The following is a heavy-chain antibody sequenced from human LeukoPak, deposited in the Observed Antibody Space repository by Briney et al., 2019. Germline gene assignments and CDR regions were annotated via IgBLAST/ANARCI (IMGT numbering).Heavy chain of an antibody. CDR2: IYSGGST. J-gene: IGHJ4*02. CDR1: GFTVSNNY. V-gene: IGHV3-53*01. CDR3: ARDWYHAIDY. Sequence: GGSLRLSCAASGFTVSNNYMSWVRQAPGKGLEWVSVIYSGGSTYYADSVKGRFTISRDNAKNTLYLQMNSLRAEDTAVYYCARDWYHAIDYWGQGTLVTVSS. D-gene: IGHD2-2*01.